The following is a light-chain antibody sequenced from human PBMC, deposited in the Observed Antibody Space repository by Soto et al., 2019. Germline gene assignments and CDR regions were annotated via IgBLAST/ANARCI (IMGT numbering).Light chain of an antibody. J-gene: IGLJ1*01. CDR1: SSDVGGYNY. CDR3: CSYAGSYTSLYV. V-gene: IGLV2-11*01. Sequence: QSALTQPRSVSGSPGQPVTISCTGTSSDVGGYNYVSWYQQHPGKAPKLMIYDVSKRPSGVPDRFSGSKSGNTASLTISGLQAEDEADYYCCSYAGSYTSLYVFGTGTKVTDL. CDR2: DVS.